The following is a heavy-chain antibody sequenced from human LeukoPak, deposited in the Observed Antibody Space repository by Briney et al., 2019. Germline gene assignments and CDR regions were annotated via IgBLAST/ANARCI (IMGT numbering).Heavy chain of an antibody. J-gene: IGHJ4*02. CDR1: GFTFSNYS. CDR3: ARDPEYYDSSGYYDY. V-gene: IGHV3-48*04. Sequence: GGSLRLSCAASGFTFSNYSMNWVRQAPGKGLKWVSYISSSSGTINYADSVKGRFTISRDNTKISLYLQMYSLRAEDTAVYYCARDPEYYDSSGYYDYWGQGTLVTVSS. CDR2: ISSSSGTI. D-gene: IGHD3-22*01.